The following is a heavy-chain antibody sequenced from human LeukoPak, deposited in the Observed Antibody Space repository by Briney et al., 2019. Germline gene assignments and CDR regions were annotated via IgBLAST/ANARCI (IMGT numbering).Heavy chain of an antibody. D-gene: IGHD6-6*01. CDR3: ARDRGMIAARPACYFDY. Sequence: GASVKVSCKASGYTFTSYYMHWVRQAPGQGLEWMGIINPSGGSTSYAQKFQGRVTMTRDTSTSTVYMELSSLRSEDTAVYYCARDRGMIAARPACYFDYWGQGTLVTVSS. J-gene: IGHJ4*02. V-gene: IGHV1-46*01. CDR2: INPSGGST. CDR1: GYTFTSYY.